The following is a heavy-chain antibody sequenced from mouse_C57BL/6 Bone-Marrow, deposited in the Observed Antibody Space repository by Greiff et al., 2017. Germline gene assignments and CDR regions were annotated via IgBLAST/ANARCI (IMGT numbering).Heavy chain of an antibody. CDR3: AKGSTNFDY. J-gene: IGHJ2*01. CDR2: INPSSGYT. V-gene: IGHV1-7*01. D-gene: IGHD1-1*01. Sequence: VQLQESGADLAKPGASVKLSCKASGYTFTSYWMHWVNQRPGQGLEWIGYINPSSGYTKYNQKFKDKATLTADKSSSTAYMQLSSLTYEDSAVYYCAKGSTNFDYWGQGTTLTVSS. CDR1: GYTFTSYW.